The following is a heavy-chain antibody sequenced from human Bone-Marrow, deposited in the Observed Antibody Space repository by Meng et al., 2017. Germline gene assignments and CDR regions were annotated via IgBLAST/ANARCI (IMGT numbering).Heavy chain of an antibody. CDR2: IYYTGST. Sequence: QLQLQESGPGLGKPSETLSLTCTASGGSISSSGYYWGWTRQPPGKGLEGIGSIYYTGSTYYNPALKSRVTISLDTSKNQFSLNLSSVTAAGTAVYYCARGYCSTTSCYNRYFDYWGLGTLVTVSS. CDR3: ARGYCSTTSCYNRYFDY. V-gene: IGHV4-39*01. J-gene: IGHJ4*02. D-gene: IGHD2-2*02. CDR1: GGSISSSGYY.